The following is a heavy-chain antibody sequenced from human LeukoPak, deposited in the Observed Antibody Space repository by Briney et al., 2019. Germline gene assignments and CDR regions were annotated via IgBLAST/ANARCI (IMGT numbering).Heavy chain of an antibody. CDR2: ISWNSKDL. D-gene: IGHD6-19*01. V-gene: IGHV3-9*01. Sequence: GGSLRLSCAASGFTFNDYAMHWVRQAPGGGLEWVSSISWNSKDLFYADSMRGRLTISRDNGKTSLYLQIDSLRLEDTAFYYCAKGSLAVPGISDWRDSWGQGTLVTVSS. J-gene: IGHJ5*01. CDR3: AKGSLAVPGISDWRDS. CDR1: GFTFNDYA.